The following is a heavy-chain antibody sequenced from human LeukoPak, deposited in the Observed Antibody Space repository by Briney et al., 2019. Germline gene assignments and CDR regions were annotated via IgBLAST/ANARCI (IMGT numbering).Heavy chain of an antibody. CDR1: GFTFSSYG. CDR2: ISYDGSNK. J-gene: IGHJ3*02. V-gene: IGHV3-30*03. Sequence: GGSLRLSCAASGFTFSSYGMHWVRQAPGKGLEWVAVISYDGSNKYYADSVKGRLTISRDNSKNTLYLQMNSLRAEDTAVYYCARSRCTVTTFCAFDIWGQGTMVTVSS. D-gene: IGHD4-17*01. CDR3: ARSRCTVTTFCAFDI.